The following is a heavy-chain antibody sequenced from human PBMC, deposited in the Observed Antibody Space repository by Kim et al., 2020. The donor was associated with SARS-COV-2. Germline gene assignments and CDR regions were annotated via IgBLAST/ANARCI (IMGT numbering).Heavy chain of an antibody. CDR3: AKDQRALRNNGEYFYGPVDY. J-gene: IGHJ4*02. V-gene: IGHV7-4-1*02. CDR2: INTQTTNP. D-gene: IGHD2-8*01. CDR1: GYTFTNYP. Sequence: ASVKVSCKASGYTFTNYPLTWMRQAPGQGLEWMGWINTQTTNPTYAPGFTGRFVFSLDTSVNTAYLQISSLMAEDTAVYFCAKDQRALRNNGEYFYGPVDYWGQGTLVTVSS.